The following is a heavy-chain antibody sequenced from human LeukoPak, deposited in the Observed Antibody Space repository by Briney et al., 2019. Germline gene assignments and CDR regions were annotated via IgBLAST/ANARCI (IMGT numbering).Heavy chain of an antibody. J-gene: IGHJ4*02. Sequence: GGSLRLSCAASGFTFSSYAMSWVRQAPGKGLEWVSAISGSGGSTYYADSVKGRFTISRDNSKNTLYLQMNSLRAEDTAVYYCAKDQYYDSTRVLSFDYWGQGTLVTVSS. V-gene: IGHV3-23*01. D-gene: IGHD3-22*01. CDR2: ISGSGGST. CDR1: GFTFSSYA. CDR3: AKDQYYDSTRVLSFDY.